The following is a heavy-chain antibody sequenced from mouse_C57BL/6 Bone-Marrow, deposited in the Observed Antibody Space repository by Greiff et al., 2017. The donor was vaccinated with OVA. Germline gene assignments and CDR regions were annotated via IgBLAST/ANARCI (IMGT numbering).Heavy chain of an antibody. Sequence: EVMLVESGGGLVQPGGSLSLSCAASGFTFTYYYMSWVRQPPGKALEWLGFIRNKANGYTTEYSASVKGRFTISRDNSQSILYLQMNALRAEDSATYYCARYHSSGYFDYWGQGTTLTVSS. CDR3: ARYHSSGYFDY. CDR1: GFTFTYYY. V-gene: IGHV7-3*01. J-gene: IGHJ2*01. D-gene: IGHD3-2*02. CDR2: IRNKANGYTT.